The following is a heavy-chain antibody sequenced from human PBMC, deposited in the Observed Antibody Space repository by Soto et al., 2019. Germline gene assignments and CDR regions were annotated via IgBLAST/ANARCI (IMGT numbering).Heavy chain of an antibody. D-gene: IGHD2-2*01. Sequence: GGSLRLSCAASGFTFSDYYMSWIRQAPGKGLEWVSYISSSGSTIYYADSVKGRFTISRDNAKNSLYLQMNSLRAEDTAVYYCASRLGYCSSTSCPKTPDEAKNYYYMDVWGKGTTVTVSS. V-gene: IGHV3-11*01. CDR1: GFTFSDYY. CDR3: ASRLGYCSSTSCPKTPDEAKNYYYMDV. CDR2: ISSSGSTI. J-gene: IGHJ6*03.